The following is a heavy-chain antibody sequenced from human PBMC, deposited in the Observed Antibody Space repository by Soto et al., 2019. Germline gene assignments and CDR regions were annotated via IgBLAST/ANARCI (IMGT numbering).Heavy chain of an antibody. V-gene: IGHV3-15*07. CDR2: IKSKTDGGTT. Sequence: EVQLVESGGGLVKPGGSLRLSCAASGFTFSNAWINWVRQAPGKGLEWVGRIKSKTDGGTTDYAEPVKGRFAISRDDSNNMVYLQMNSLKIEDTAVYYCARDLPGGGDCLDYWGQGTLVTVSS. D-gene: IGHD2-21*02. CDR1: GFTFSNAW. J-gene: IGHJ4*02. CDR3: ARDLPGGGDCLDY.